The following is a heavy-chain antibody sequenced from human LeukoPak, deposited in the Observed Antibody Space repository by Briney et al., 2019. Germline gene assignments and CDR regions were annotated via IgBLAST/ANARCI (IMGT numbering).Heavy chain of an antibody. V-gene: IGHV4-59*01. CDR1: GGSISSYY. D-gene: IGHD3-22*01. Sequence: SEILSLTCTVSGGSISSYYWSWIRQPPGKGLEWIGYIYYSGSTNYNPSLKSRVTISVDTSKNQFSLKLSSVTAADTAVYYCARGRRDYYDSSATGRAFDIWGQGTMVTVSS. CDR2: IYYSGST. J-gene: IGHJ3*02. CDR3: ARGRRDYYDSSATGRAFDI.